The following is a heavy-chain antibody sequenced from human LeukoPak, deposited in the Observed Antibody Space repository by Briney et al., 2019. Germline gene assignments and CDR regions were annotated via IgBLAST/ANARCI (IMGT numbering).Heavy chain of an antibody. V-gene: IGHV3-73*01. J-gene: IGHJ4*02. CDR3: VTGGNSGSVY. CDR1: GFTLSGSA. D-gene: IGHD4-23*01. Sequence: GGPLTLPRAASGFTLSGSALHWVRQASRKGLEWVGRIRSKAKSYATAYAASVKGRFTISRDDSKNTAYLQLIRLKTEDTAVYYCVTGGNSGSVYWGQGTLVTVSS. CDR2: IRSKAKSYAT.